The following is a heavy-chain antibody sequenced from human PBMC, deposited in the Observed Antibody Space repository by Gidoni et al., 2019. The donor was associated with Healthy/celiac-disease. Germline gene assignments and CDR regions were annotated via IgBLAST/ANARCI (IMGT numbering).Heavy chain of an antibody. Sequence: EVQLVESGGGLVTPGGSLRLSCAASGFTFSSYSRNWVRQAPGKGLERVSSISSSSSYIYYADSVKGRFTISRDNAKNSLYLQMNSLRAEDTAVYYCARGAYSSGWYGLTWGQGTLVTVSS. CDR3: ARGAYSSGWYGLT. CDR2: ISSSSSYI. V-gene: IGHV3-21*01. D-gene: IGHD6-19*01. CDR1: GFTFSSYS. J-gene: IGHJ5*02.